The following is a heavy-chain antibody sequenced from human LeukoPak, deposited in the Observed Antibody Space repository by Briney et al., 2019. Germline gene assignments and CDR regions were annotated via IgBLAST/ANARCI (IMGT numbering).Heavy chain of an antibody. J-gene: IGHJ4*02. CDR2: TYYSGST. CDR1: GGSISSYY. D-gene: IGHD1-26*01. Sequence: SQTLSLTCTVSGGSISSYYWTWIRQSPGKGLEWIGYTYYSGSTDYNPSLKSRVTISIDTSKNQFSLKMSSVTAADTAVYYCASVLSGSYGQMEYWGRGTLVTVSS. V-gene: IGHV4-59*08. CDR3: ASVLSGSYGQMEY.